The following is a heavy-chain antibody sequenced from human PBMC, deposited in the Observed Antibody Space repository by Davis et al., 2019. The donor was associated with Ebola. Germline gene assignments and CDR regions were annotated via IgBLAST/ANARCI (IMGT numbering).Heavy chain of an antibody. Sequence: GGSLRLSCVASGFSFSRYDMNWVRQAPGEGLEWVSYISSGSTTLKYADSVKGRFTISRDNAKNSLYLQMNSLRAEDTAVYYCARGVQLWYNFDYWGQGTLVTVSS. CDR3: ARGVQLWYNFDY. J-gene: IGHJ4*02. D-gene: IGHD5-18*01. CDR1: GFSFSRYD. CDR2: ISSGSTTL. V-gene: IGHV3-48*04.